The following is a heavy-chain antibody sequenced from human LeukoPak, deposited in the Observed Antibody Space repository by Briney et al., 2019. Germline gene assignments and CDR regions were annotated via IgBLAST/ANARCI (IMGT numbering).Heavy chain of an antibody. CDR1: GGSFSGYY. J-gene: IGHJ5*02. CDR2: INHNGST. Sequence: SETLSLTCAVYGGSFSGYYWSWIRQPPGKGLEWIGEINHNGSTNYNPSLKSRVTISVDTSKNQFSLKLSSVTAADTAVYYCARGTVDIVVVPAAQAYWFDPWGQGTLVTVSS. V-gene: IGHV4-34*01. D-gene: IGHD2-2*01. CDR3: ARGTVDIVVVPAAQAYWFDP.